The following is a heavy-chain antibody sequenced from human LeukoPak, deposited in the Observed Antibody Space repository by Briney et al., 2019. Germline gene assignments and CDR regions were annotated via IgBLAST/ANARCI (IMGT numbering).Heavy chain of an antibody. V-gene: IGHV1-69*06. Sequence: ASVKVSCKASGGTFSSYAISWVRQAPGQGLEWMGGIIPIFGTANYAQKFQGRVTITADKSTSTAYMELSSLRSEDTAVYYCARDKEGSSSWYQGDGWFDPWGQGTLVTVSS. CDR3: ARDKEGSSSWYQGDGWFDP. CDR2: IIPIFGTA. J-gene: IGHJ5*02. CDR1: GGTFSSYA. D-gene: IGHD6-13*01.